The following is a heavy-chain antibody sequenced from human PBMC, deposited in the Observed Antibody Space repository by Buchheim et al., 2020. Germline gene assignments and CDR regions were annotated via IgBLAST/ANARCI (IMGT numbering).Heavy chain of an antibody. V-gene: IGHV3-23*01. CDR2: ISGSGGST. CDR3: AKGPDFWSGYYSNWFDP. J-gene: IGHJ5*02. CDR1: GFTFSSYA. Sequence: EVQLLESGGGLVQPGGSLRLSCAASGFTFSSYAMSWVRQAPGKGLEWVSAISGSGGSTYYADSVKGRFTISSDNSKHTLYLQMNSLRAEDTAVYYCAKGPDFWSGYYSNWFDPWGQGTL. D-gene: IGHD3-3*01.